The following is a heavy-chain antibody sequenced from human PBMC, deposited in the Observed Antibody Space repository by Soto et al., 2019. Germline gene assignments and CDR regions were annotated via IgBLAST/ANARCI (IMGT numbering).Heavy chain of an antibody. CDR1: EFTFSNYA. D-gene: IGHD5-18*01. V-gene: IGHV3-30*04. CDR3: AGDRGYNYGFDY. Sequence: QVQLVESGGGVVQPGRSLRLSCAASEFTFSNYAMHWVRQAPGKGLEWVAVISYDGRNKYYADSVKGRFIASRDNSRNTLYLQMDTLRAEDTAVYYCAGDRGYNYGFDYWGQGTLVTVSS. CDR2: ISYDGRNK. J-gene: IGHJ4*02.